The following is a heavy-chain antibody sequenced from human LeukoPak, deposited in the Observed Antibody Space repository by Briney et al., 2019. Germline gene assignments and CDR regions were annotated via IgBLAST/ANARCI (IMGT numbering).Heavy chain of an antibody. V-gene: IGHV3-48*03. Sequence: GGSLRLSCAASGFTFWSYEMNWVRQAPGKGLEWVADISSSGSTIKYADSVKGRFTISRDNAKNSLYLQMNSLRAEDTAVYYCARLARSLDLWGQGTLVTVSS. D-gene: IGHD3/OR15-3a*01. CDR3: ARLARSLDL. CDR2: ISSSGSTI. CDR1: GFTFWSYE. J-gene: IGHJ4*02.